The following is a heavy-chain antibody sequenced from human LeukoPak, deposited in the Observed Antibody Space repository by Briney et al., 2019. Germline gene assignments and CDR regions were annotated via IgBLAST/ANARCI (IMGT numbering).Heavy chain of an antibody. CDR2: IYPGDSDT. V-gene: IGHV5-51*01. J-gene: IGHJ5*02. Sequence: GESLKISCKGSGYSFTTYYIAWVRQMPGKGLEWIGIIYPGDSDTRYSPSFQGQVTVSADKSISTAYLQWNSLKASDTAMYYCARRGYMYGHSTNWFDPWGHGTLVTVSS. CDR1: GYSFTTYY. D-gene: IGHD5-18*01. CDR3: ARRGYMYGHSTNWFDP.